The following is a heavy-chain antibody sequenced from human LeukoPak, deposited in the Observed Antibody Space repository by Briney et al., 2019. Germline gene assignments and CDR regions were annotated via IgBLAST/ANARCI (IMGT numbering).Heavy chain of an antibody. CDR3: AKGSYYDSSGSFYFDY. J-gene: IGHJ4*02. Sequence: PGGSLRLACAAYGFTFSSYTMSWVRQAPGKGLEWFSGISGSGDNTYYADSVKGRFTISRDNSKNTLYVQVNSLGTEDTAAYYCAKGSYYDSSGSFYFDYWGQGTLVTVSS. CDR1: GFTFSSYT. CDR2: ISGSGDNT. V-gene: IGHV3-23*01. D-gene: IGHD3-22*01.